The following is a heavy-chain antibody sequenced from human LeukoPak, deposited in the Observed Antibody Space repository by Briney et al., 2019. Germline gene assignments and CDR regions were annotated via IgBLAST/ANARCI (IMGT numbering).Heavy chain of an antibody. Sequence: GGSLRLSCAASGFTFGSHAMHWVRQAPGKGLEWVAGIFGSGGSPHYADPVKGRFTISRDNSRNTVYLQINSLRAEDTAVYYCGKTTVGYSSGQKPAWPVGYWGQGTLVTVSS. V-gene: IGHV3-23*01. CDR3: GKTTVGYSSGQKPAWPVGY. J-gene: IGHJ4*02. CDR2: IFGSGGSP. D-gene: IGHD5-18*01. CDR1: GFTFGSHA.